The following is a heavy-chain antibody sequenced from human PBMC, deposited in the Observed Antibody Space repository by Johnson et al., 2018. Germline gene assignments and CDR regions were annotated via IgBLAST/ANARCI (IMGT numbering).Heavy chain of an antibody. CDR1: GFTFSSYG. CDR3: ARARSWGIQLYYYYYGMDV. CDR2: IWYDGSNK. J-gene: IGHJ6*02. V-gene: IGHV3-33*01. D-gene: IGHD5-18*01. Sequence: VQSGGGVVQPGRSLRLSCAASGFTFSSYGMHWVRPAPGKGLEWVAVIWYDGSNKYYEDYVKGRFTISRDNSKNPLYLQMNSLRAEDTAVYYCARARSWGIQLYYYYYGMDVWGQGTTVTVSS.